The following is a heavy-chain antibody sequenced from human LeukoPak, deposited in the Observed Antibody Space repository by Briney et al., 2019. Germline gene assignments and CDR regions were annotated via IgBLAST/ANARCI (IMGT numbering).Heavy chain of an antibody. J-gene: IGHJ6*03. CDR1: GGSFSGYY. D-gene: IGHD3-22*01. CDR3: ARLYSRFYYYYMDV. CDR2: ISQSGST. Sequence: SETLSLTCAVYGGSFSGYYWSWIRQPPGKGLEWIGEISQSGSTNYNSSLKSRVTISVDTFKSQFSLKLSSVTAADTAVYYCARLYSRFYYYYMDVWGKGTTVTVSS. V-gene: IGHV4-34*01.